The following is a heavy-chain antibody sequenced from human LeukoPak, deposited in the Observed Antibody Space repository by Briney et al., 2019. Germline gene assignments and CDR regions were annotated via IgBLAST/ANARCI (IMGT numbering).Heavy chain of an antibody. J-gene: IGHJ4*02. Sequence: SETLSLTCTVSGGSISSSSSYWGWIRQPPGKGLEWTGSIYYSGSTYYNPSLRSRVTISVDTSKNQFSLKLSSVTAADTALYYCARSHYYDNSGPGGFGYWGQGTLVTVSS. D-gene: IGHD3-22*01. CDR2: IYYSGST. CDR1: GGSISSSSSY. V-gene: IGHV4-39*01. CDR3: ARSHYYDNSGPGGFGY.